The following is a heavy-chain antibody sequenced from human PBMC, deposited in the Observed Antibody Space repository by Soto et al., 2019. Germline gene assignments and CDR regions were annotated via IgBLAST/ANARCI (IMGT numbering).Heavy chain of an antibody. CDR2: IYPAGSDT. CDR1: GYSFTTYW. J-gene: IGHJ4*02. Sequence: GESLKISCKGSGYSFTTYWIGWVRQMPGKGLECMGIIYPAGSDTRYGPSFQGQVTISVDKSISTAYLQWSSLKASDTAMYYCAKYSGSYHSNFDYWGQGTLVTVSS. CDR3: AKYSGSYHSNFDY. D-gene: IGHD1-26*01. V-gene: IGHV5-51*01.